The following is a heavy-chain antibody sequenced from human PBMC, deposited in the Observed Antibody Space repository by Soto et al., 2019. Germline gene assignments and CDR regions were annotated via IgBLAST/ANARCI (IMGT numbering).Heavy chain of an antibody. CDR2: IYHGGTT. D-gene: IGHD6-19*01. J-gene: IGHJ4*01. V-gene: IGHV4-38-2*02. CDR3: ARAHVMVVAGSPFDY. Sequence: SETLALTCTVSGYSISSGPYWGWIRQPPGKGPEWIASIYHGGTTFYNPSLKSRITISVDTSHNQFSLNLRSVTAADTAVYYCARAHVMVVAGSPFDYWGHGTLVTFSS. CDR1: GYSISSGPY.